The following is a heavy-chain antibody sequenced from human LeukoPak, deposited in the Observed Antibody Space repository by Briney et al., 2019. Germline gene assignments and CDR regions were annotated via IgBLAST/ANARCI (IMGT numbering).Heavy chain of an antibody. J-gene: IGHJ6*03. CDR3: ARRGRIAAAGTHYYYMDV. CDR1: GYTFTSYG. CDR2: INPSGGST. Sequence: ASVKVSCKASGYTFTSYGISWVRQAPGQGLEWMGIINPSGGSTSYAQKFQGRVTMTRDTSTSTVYMELSSLRSEDTAVYYCARRGRIAAAGTHYYYMDVWGKGTTVTVSS. V-gene: IGHV1-46*01. D-gene: IGHD6-13*01.